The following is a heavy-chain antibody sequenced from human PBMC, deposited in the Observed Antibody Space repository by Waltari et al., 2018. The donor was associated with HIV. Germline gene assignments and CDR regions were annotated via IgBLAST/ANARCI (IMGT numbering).Heavy chain of an antibody. CDR3: TTEEGYGSGSYLDY. D-gene: IGHD3-10*01. Sequence: EVHLVESGGDLLKPGGCLRLSCAASGFTFSNAWMTWVRQAPGKGGGCGGRMKRRSYGGTTDYKEAVKGRFTISRDESKTALCLQMNSLKAEDTAVYYCTTEEGYGSGSYLDYWGQGTPLTVSS. V-gene: IGHV3-15*01. CDR2: MKRRSYGGTT. CDR1: GFTFSNAW. J-gene: IGHJ4*02.